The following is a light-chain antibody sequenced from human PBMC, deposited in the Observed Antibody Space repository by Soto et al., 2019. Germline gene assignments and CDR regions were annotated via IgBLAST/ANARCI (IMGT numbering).Light chain of an antibody. Sequence: DIPMTQSPSTLSASVGDRVTITCRASQSIGGWLAWYQQRPGKAPRLLIYDASSVESGVPSRFSGRRSGTTFTLAISSLQPEDFATYYCQHYHSYPYTFGQGTKLEIK. V-gene: IGKV1-5*01. CDR2: DAS. CDR3: QHYHSYPYT. J-gene: IGKJ2*01. CDR1: QSIGGW.